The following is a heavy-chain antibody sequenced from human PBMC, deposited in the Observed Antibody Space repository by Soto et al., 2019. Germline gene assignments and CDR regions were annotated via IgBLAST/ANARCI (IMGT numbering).Heavy chain of an antibody. Sequence: QVQLVQSGAEVKKPGSSVKVSCKASGGTYNTFAIIWVRQAPGQGLEWMGGIIPVLGPAFYAQKFQGRVTITADKSTTTAYLELTSLRSEDTAVYYCVRAAKRYFDYWGQGTLVTVSS. CDR1: GGTYNTFA. J-gene: IGHJ4*02. CDR3: VRAAKRYFDY. CDR2: IIPVLGPA. V-gene: IGHV1-69*06.